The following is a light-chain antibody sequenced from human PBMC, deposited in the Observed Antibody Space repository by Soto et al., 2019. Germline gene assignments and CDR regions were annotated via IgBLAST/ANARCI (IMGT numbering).Light chain of an antibody. J-gene: IGKJ4*01. CDR2: GAS. Sequence: EIVLTQSPGTLSLSPGERATLSCRASQSVSSSFLAWYQQKPGQAPRLLIYGASSRATGIPDRFIGSGSGTDFTLTISRLEPEDVAVYYCQQYGSSPLTFGGGTKVEIK. CDR3: QQYGSSPLT. V-gene: IGKV3-20*01. CDR1: QSVSSSF.